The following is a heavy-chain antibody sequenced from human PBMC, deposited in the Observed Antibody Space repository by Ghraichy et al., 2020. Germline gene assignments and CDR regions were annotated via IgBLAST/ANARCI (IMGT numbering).Heavy chain of an antibody. CDR1: GFTFSSYS. Sequence: GGSLRLSCAASGFTFSSYSMTWVRQAPGKGLEWVANIKQNGSGKYYVDSVKGRFTISRDNAKKTVYLQMNNLRADDTAVYYCAIYSRTFYFDYWGQGTLVTVSS. CDR3: AIYSRTFYFDY. D-gene: IGHD2-15*01. CDR2: IKQNGSGK. V-gene: IGHV3-7*03. J-gene: IGHJ4*02.